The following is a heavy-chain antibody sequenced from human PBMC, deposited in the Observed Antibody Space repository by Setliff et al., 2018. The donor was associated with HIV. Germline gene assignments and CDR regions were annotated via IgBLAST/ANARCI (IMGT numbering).Heavy chain of an antibody. Sequence: SETLSLTCTVSGGSISSEDYYWTWIRQPAGKTLEWIGRTSVSGSATYNPSLKSRVTISIATSKGQFSLRLHSVTAADTAVYYCARVPVAGTARGVFDIWGQGTTVT. V-gene: IGHV4-61*02. CDR3: ARVPVAGTARGVFDI. D-gene: IGHD6-19*01. J-gene: IGHJ3*02. CDR2: TSVSGSA. CDR1: GGSISSEDYY.